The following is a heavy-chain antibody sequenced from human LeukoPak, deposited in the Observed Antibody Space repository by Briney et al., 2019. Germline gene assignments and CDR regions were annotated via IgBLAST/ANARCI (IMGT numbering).Heavy chain of an antibody. V-gene: IGHV1-69*13. CDR3: ARSDYGSGGYSYYYYGLDV. CDR1: GGTFSSYA. J-gene: IGHJ6*04. CDR2: IIPIFGTS. D-gene: IGHD3-10*01. Sequence: AASVKVSCKASGGTFSSYAISWVRQAPGQGLEWMGGIIPIFGTSIYARKFQGRVTISADESTGTAYMELSSLRSEDTAVYYCARSDYGSGGYSYYYYGLDVWGKGTTVTVSS.